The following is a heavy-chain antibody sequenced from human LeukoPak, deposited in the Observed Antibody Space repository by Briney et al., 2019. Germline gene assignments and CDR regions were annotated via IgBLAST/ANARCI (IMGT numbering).Heavy chain of an antibody. CDR2: VSYDGSWD. Sequence: GGSPRLSCAASGFTISNYAMHWVRQTPGKGLEWVAFVSYDGSWDSHSDSVKGRFTISRDDSKNTLYLQMTRLRAEDTAVYYCTREERGYIPAFWGQGTLVTVSS. D-gene: IGHD3-16*02. J-gene: IGHJ4*02. CDR3: TREERGYIPAF. V-gene: IGHV3-30*01. CDR1: GFTISNYA.